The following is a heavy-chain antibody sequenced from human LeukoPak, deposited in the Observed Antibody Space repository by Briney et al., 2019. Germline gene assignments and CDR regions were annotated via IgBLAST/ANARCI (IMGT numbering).Heavy chain of an antibody. D-gene: IGHD3-22*01. Sequence: GASVKVSCKASGYTFTGYYIHWVRQAPGQGLEWMGWINPNSGDTNFAQKFQGRVTMTRDTSIRTGYMELSRLRSDDTAVYYCARYYYDSSGYYHFDYWGQGTLVTVSS. CDR2: INPNSGDT. CDR1: GYTFTGYY. CDR3: ARYYYDSSGYYHFDY. J-gene: IGHJ4*02. V-gene: IGHV1-2*02.